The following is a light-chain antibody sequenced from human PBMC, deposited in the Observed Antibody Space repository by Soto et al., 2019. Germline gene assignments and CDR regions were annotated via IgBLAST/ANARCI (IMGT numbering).Light chain of an antibody. J-gene: IGLJ1*01. V-gene: IGLV2-14*03. CDR1: SSDVGAYNY. Sequence: QSVLTQPASVSGSPGQSITISCAGTSSDVGAYNYVSWYQHHPGKAPKLMIYDVNNRPSGDSNRFSGSKSGKTASLTISGLQAEDEADYYCSSWTSGATYVFGSGTKVTVL. CDR3: SSWTSGATYV. CDR2: DVN.